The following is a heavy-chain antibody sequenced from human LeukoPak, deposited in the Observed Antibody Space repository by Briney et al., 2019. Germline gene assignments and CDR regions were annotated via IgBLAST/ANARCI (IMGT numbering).Heavy chain of an antibody. CDR3: AHQYGTWFDP. CDR2: IYWDDDK. J-gene: IGHJ5*02. Sequence: SGPTMVNPTQTLTLTGTSSVFSLSTSGVGVGWIRQPPGQALEWLALIYWDDDKRYSPSLKSRLTITKDTSKNQVVLTMTNMDPVDTATYYCAHQYGTWFDPWGQGTLVTVSS. V-gene: IGHV2-5*02. CDR1: VFSLSTSGVG. D-gene: IGHD2-2*01.